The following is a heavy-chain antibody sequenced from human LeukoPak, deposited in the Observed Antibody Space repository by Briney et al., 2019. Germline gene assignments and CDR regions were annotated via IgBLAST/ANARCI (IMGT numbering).Heavy chain of an antibody. V-gene: IGHV3-23*01. D-gene: IGHD1-26*01. CDR1: GFTFSNAW. J-gene: IGHJ3*02. CDR3: ASYSGSYSEGVDAFDI. CDR2: ISGSGGST. Sequence: AGGSLRLSCATSGFTFSNAWMNWVRQAPGRGLEWVSAISGSGGSTYYADSVKGRFTISRDNSKNTLYLQMNSLRAEDTAVYYCASYSGSYSEGVDAFDIWGQGTMVTVSP.